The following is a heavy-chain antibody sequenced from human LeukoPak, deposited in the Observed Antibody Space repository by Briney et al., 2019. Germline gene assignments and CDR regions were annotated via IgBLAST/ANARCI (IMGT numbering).Heavy chain of an antibody. CDR1: GFTFSSYW. CDR2: INSDGSST. Sequence: GGSLRLSCAASGFTFSSYWMHWVRQAPGKGLVWVSRINSDGSSTSYADSVKGRFTISRDNAKNTLYLQMNSLRAEDTAVYYCARVNTMVRGVMSPWYYYYDMDVWGKGTTVTVSS. CDR3: ARVNTMVRGVMSPWYYYYDMDV. D-gene: IGHD3-10*01. J-gene: IGHJ6*04. V-gene: IGHV3-74*01.